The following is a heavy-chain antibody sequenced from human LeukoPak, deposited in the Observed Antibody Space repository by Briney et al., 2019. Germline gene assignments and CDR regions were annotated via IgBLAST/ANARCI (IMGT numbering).Heavy chain of an antibody. V-gene: IGHV5-51*01. Sequence: GESLKISCKGYGDRFTSYWVAWVRQMPGKGLEWMGIIFPGGSDTRYSPSIQGQVTISVDRSISTAYLQWSSLKASDTAIYYCARRPLHSQNWLAPWGQGTLVTVSS. J-gene: IGHJ5*02. CDR1: GDRFTSYW. CDR3: ARRPLHSQNWLAP. CDR2: IFPGGSDT.